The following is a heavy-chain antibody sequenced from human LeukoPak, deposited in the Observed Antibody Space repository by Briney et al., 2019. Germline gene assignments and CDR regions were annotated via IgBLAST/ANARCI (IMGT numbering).Heavy chain of an antibody. D-gene: IGHD6-13*01. CDR3: TTESSSWYEDY. CDR2: IKSKTDGGTT. CDR1: GFTFSNAW. J-gene: IGHJ4*02. V-gene: IGHV3-15*01. Sequence: GGSLRLSCAASGFTFSNAWMSWVRQAPGKGLEWVGRIKSKTDGGTTDYAAPVKGRFSISRDDSKNTLYLQMNSLKTEDTAVYYCTTESSSWYEDYWGQGTLVTVSS.